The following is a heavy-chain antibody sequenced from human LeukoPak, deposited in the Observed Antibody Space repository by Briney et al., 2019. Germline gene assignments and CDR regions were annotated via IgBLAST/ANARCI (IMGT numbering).Heavy chain of an antibody. D-gene: IGHD6-19*01. J-gene: IGHJ5*02. V-gene: IGHV4-59*01. CDR2: IYYTGST. CDR3: ASHSVAGSHQFDP. Sequence: SETLSLTCTVSGGSISSYYWSWIRQPPGKGLEWIGYIYYTGSTNYNPSLKSRVTISVDTSKNQFSLKLSSVTAADTAVYYCASHSVAGSHQFDPWGQGTLVTDSS. CDR1: GGSISSYY.